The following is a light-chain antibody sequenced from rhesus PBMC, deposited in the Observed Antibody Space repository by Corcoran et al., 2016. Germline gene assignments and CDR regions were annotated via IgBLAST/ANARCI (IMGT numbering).Light chain of an antibody. CDR1: QGISNA. Sequence: DIQMSQSPSSLSASVGDKVTITCRASQGISNALAWYQQTPGKSPKLLIYAASGLEYGVPSRFSGSISGTEFTLTISSLQPEDFATYYCQQVYNTPFTFGQGTKVEIK. J-gene: IGKJ2*01. V-gene: IGKV1-33*02. CDR2: AAS. CDR3: QQVYNTPFT.